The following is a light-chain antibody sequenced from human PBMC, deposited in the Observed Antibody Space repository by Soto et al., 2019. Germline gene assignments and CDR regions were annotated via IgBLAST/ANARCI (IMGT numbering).Light chain of an antibody. CDR1: SSNIGAVYD. Sequence: QSVLTQPPSVSGAPGQRVTISCTGSSSNIGAVYDVHWYQQLPGTAPKLLIYGNTNRPSGVPDRFSGSKSGTSASLAITGLQAEDEADYYCHSYDSSLSGSVFGGGTKLTVL. CDR3: HSYDSSLSGSV. CDR2: GNT. J-gene: IGLJ3*02. V-gene: IGLV1-40*01.